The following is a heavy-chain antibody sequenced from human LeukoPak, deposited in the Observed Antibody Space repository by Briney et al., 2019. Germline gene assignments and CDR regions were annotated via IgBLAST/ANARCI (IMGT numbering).Heavy chain of an antibody. V-gene: IGHV1-2*02. J-gene: IGHJ3*02. CDR3: ARAQYCGGDCYNGMDAFDI. CDR2: INPNSGGT. CDR1: GYTFTGYY. Sequence: GASVKVSCKASGYTFTGYYMHWVRQAPGQGLEWMGWINPNSGGTNYAQKFQGRVTMTRDTSISTAYMELSRLRSDDTAVYYCARAQYCGGDCYNGMDAFDIWGQGTMVTVSS. D-gene: IGHD2-21*02.